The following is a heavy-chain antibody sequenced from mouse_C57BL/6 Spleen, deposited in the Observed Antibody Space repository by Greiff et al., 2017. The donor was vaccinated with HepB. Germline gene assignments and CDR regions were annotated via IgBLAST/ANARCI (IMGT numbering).Heavy chain of an antibody. V-gene: IGHV1-15*01. CDR3: TRGYGYFGY. CDR2: IDPETGGT. J-gene: IGHJ2*01. CDR1: GYTFTDYE. D-gene: IGHD2-10*02. Sequence: QVQLQQSGAELVRPGASVTLSCKASGYTFTDYEMHWVKQTPVHGLEWIGAIDPETGGTAYNQKFKGKAILTADKSSSTAYMELRSLTSEDSAVYYCTRGYGYFGYWGQGTTLTVSS.